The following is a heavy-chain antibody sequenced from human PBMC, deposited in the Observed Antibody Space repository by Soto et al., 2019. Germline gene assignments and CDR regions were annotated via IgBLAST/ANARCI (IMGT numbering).Heavy chain of an antibody. V-gene: IGHV4-39*01. D-gene: IGHD3-10*01. CDR1: GGSISSSSYY. CDR2: IYYSGST. Sequence: QLQLQESGPGLVKPSETLSLTCTVSGGSISSSSYYWGWIRQPPGKGLEWIGSIYYSGSTYYNPSLKSRVTISVDTSKNQFSLKLSSVTAADTAVYYCARQNYYGSGSPTPWFDPWGQGTLVTVSS. J-gene: IGHJ5*02. CDR3: ARQNYYGSGSPTPWFDP.